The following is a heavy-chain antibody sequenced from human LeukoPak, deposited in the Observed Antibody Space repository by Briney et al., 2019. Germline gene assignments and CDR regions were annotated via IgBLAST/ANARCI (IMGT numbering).Heavy chain of an antibody. J-gene: IGHJ6*02. V-gene: IGHV3-7*01. CDR3: ARDDYSSGYRDYYYYGMDV. Sequence: GGSLRLPRAASGFTFSSYWMSWVRQAPGKGLEWVANIKQDGSEKYYVDSVKGRFTIYRDNAKNSLYLQMNSLRAEDTAMYYCARDDYSSGYRDYYYYGMDVWGQGTTVTVSS. CDR2: IKQDGSEK. CDR1: GFTFSSYW. D-gene: IGHD3-22*01.